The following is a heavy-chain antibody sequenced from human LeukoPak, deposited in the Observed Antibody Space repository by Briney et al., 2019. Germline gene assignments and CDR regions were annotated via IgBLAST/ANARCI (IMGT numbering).Heavy chain of an antibody. J-gene: IGHJ4*02. D-gene: IGHD6-13*01. CDR1: GGSFSGYY. V-gene: IGHV4-34*01. CDR2: INHSGST. CDR3: ARSIGRAAAGFDY. Sequence: NPSETLSLTCAVYGGSFSGYYWSWIRQPPGKGLEWIGEINHSGSTNYNPSLKSRVTISVDTSKNQFSLKLSSVTAADTAVYYCARSIGRAAAGFDYWGQGTLVTVSS.